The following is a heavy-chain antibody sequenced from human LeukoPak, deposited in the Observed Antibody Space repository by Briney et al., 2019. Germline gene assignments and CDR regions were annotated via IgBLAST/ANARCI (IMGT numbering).Heavy chain of an antibody. CDR2: ISAYNGNT. J-gene: IGHJ4*02. CDR3: ARGPRQIYSSGWSHFDY. CDR1: GYTFTSYG. V-gene: IGHV1-18*01. D-gene: IGHD6-19*01. Sequence: ASVKVSCKASGYTFTSYGISWVRQAPGQGLEWMGWISAYNGNTNYAQKLQGRVTMTTDTSTSTAYMELRRLRSDDTAVYYCARGPRQIYSSGWSHFDYWGQGTLVTVSS.